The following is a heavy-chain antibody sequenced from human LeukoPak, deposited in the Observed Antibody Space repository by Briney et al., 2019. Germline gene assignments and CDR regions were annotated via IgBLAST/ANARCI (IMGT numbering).Heavy chain of an antibody. CDR2: ISYDGSNK. D-gene: IGHD6-19*01. V-gene: IGHV3-30-3*01. J-gene: IGHJ4*02. CDR1: GFTFSSYA. CDR3: ARVPLRAQVAGFDY. Sequence: PGGSLRLSCAASGFTFSSYAMHWVRRAPGKGLEWVAVISYDGSNKYYADSVKGRFTISRDNSKNTLYLQMNSLRAEDTAVYYCARVPLRAQVAGFDYWGQGTLVTVSS.